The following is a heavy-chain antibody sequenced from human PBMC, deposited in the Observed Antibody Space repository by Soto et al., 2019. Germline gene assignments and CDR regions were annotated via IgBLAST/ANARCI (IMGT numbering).Heavy chain of an antibody. CDR2: NIPTFGTA. V-gene: IGHV1-69*01. D-gene: IGHD3-22*01. Sequence: QVQLVQSGAEVKKPGSSVKVSCKASGGTFSSYAISWVRQAPGQGLEWMGGNIPTFGTANYAQKFQGRVTITADESTSTAYMELSSLRSEDTAVYYCAREGNYYDSSGYYPPGYWGQGTLVTVSS. CDR3: AREGNYYDSSGYYPPGY. J-gene: IGHJ4*02. CDR1: GGTFSSYA.